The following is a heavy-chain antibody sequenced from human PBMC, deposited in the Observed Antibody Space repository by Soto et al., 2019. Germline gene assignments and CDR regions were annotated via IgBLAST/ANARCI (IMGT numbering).Heavy chain of an antibody. CDR1: GFTFSTSW. J-gene: IGHJ4*02. CDR2: IKQDGSEK. Sequence: GGSLRLSCAASGFTFSTSWMSWLRQAPGKGLEWVANIKQDGSEKYYVDSVKGRFTISRDNAKNSMYLHMNTLRAEDTAMYYCGGGAGYWGQGTLVTVSS. CDR3: GGGAGY. V-gene: IGHV3-7*04.